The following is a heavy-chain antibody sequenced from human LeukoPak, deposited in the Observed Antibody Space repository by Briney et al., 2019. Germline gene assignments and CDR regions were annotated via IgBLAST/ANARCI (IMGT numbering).Heavy chain of an antibody. CDR2: IDYDSSHI. CDR3: TRDPLRYLRVGHYDY. J-gene: IGHJ4*02. V-gene: IGHV3-21*01. D-gene: IGHD3-9*01. Sequence: PGGSLRLSCAASGFTYSTSAMNWVRQVPGKGLEWVSSIDYDSSHIYYAASVRGRFTISRDNARHSVYLQMDSLRVEDTAVYYCTRDPLRYLRVGHYDYWGQGTLVAVSS. CDR1: GFTYSTSA.